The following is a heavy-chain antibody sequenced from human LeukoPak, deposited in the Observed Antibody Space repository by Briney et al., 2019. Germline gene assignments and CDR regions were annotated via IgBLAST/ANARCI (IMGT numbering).Heavy chain of an antibody. CDR1: DASISGHY. J-gene: IGHJ3*02. D-gene: IGHD2-8*01. V-gene: IGHV4-59*11. Sequence: KPSETLSLTCTVSDASISGHYLTWIRQPPGKGLEWIGYISYIGSTNYNPSLKNRLTISVNTSKNQFSLKLSSVTAADTAVYYCARDQISMNAFDMWGQGTMVTVSS. CDR3: ARDQISMNAFDM. CDR2: ISYIGST.